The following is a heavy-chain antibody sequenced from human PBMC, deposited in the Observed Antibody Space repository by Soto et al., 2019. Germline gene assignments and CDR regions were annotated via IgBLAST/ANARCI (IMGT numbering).Heavy chain of an antibody. J-gene: IGHJ4*02. CDR2: INPSGGST. D-gene: IGHD2-15*01. CDR3: ARVHCSGGSCYSIDY. Sequence: GASVKVSCKASGYTFTSYYIHWVRQAPGQGLEWMGIINPSGGSTSYAQKFQGRVAMTRDTSTSTVYMELSSLRSEDTAVYYCARVHCSGGSCYSIDYWGQGTLVTVSS. V-gene: IGHV1-46*03. CDR1: GYTFTSYY.